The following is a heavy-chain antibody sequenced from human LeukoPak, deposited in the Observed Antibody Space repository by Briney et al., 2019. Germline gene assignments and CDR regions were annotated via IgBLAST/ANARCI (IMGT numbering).Heavy chain of an antibody. J-gene: IGHJ3*02. D-gene: IGHD6-13*01. Sequence: PSETLFLTCGVYGGPFSGYYWRWVRQPPGKGLEWIGEINHSGTTNYNPSLKSRVTISVDTSKNQFDLKLSSVTAADTAVYYCAIPRLAAAFDIWGQGTIVTVSS. CDR1: GGPFSGYY. CDR2: INHSGTT. CDR3: AIPRLAAAFDI. V-gene: IGHV4-34*01.